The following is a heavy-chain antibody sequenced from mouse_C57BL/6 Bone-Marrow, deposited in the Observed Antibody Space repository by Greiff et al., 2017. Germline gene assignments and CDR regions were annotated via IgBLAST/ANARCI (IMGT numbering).Heavy chain of an antibody. CDR1: GFTFSSYG. V-gene: IGHV5-6*01. CDR2: ISSGGSYT. CDR3: ARDDWYFDV. Sequence: DVHLVESGGDLVKPGGSLKLSCAASGFTFSSYGMSWVRQTPDTRLEWVATISSGGSYTYYPDSVKGRFTISRDNAKNTLYLHMSSLKSEGTAMYYCARDDWYFDVWGTGTTVTVSS. J-gene: IGHJ1*03.